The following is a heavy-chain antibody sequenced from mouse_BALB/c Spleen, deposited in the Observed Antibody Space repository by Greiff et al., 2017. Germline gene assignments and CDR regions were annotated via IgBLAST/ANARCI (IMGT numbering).Heavy chain of an antibody. D-gene: IGHD2-14*01. CDR3: ARGYDGAWFAY. Sequence: EVKVVESGPSLVKPSQTLSLTCSVTGDSITSGYWNWIRKFPGNKLEYMGYISYSGSTYYNPSLKSRISITRDTSKNQYYLQLNSVTTEDTATYYCARGYDGAWFAYWGQGTLVTVSA. CDR2: ISYSGST. V-gene: IGHV3-8*02. J-gene: IGHJ3*01. CDR1: GDSITSGY.